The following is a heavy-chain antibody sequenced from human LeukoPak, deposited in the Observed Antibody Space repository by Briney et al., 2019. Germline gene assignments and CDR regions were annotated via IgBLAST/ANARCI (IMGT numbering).Heavy chain of an antibody. CDR3: ARWDY. CDR2: ISGSADIT. J-gene: IGHJ4*02. V-gene: IGHV3-23*01. CDR1: GFTFGTYA. D-gene: IGHD5-24*01. Sequence: GGSLRLSCAASGFTFGTYAMSWVRQPPGKGLEWVSSISGSADITYYADSVKGRFTISRDNSKNTLYLQMNSLRAEDTAVYYCARWDYWGQGTLVTVSS.